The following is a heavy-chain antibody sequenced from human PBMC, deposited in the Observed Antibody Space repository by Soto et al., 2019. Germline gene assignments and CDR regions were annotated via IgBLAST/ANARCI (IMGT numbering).Heavy chain of an antibody. V-gene: IGHV3-30*03. J-gene: IGHJ4*02. CDR3: ASTWSGYYYFDS. CDR2: ISYDGNNR. D-gene: IGHD3-3*01. CDR1: GFTFSSYG. Sequence: GGSLRLSCAASGFTFSSYGMHWVRQAPGKGLEWVAVISYDGNNRYYADSVKGRFTISRDNPKNTLYLQMNSLRAEDTAVYYCASTWSGYYYFDSWGQGTLVTVSS.